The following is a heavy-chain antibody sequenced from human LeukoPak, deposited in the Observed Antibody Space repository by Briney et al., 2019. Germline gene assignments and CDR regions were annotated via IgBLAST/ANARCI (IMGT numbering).Heavy chain of an antibody. V-gene: IGHV1-18*04. D-gene: IGHD2-2*01. CDR2: ISAYNGNT. Sequence: ASAKVSCKASGYTFTGYYMHWVRQAPGQGLEWMGWISAYNGNTNYAQKLQGRVTMTTDTSTSTAYMELRSLRSDDTAVYYCARTEYCSSTSCRTDLDYWGQGTLVTVSS. CDR1: GYTFTGYY. CDR3: ARTEYCSSTSCRTDLDY. J-gene: IGHJ4*02.